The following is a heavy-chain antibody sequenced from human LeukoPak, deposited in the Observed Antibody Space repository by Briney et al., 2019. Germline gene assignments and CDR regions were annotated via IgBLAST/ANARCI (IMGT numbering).Heavy chain of an antibody. V-gene: IGHV3-30*04. Sequence: GALRLSCAASGFTFSSYAMHWVRQAPGKGLEWVAVISYDGSNKYYADSVKGRFTISRDNSKNTLYLQMNSLRAEDTAVYYCAPDTGGTAMVNLGYWGQGTLVTVSS. CDR2: ISYDGSNK. J-gene: IGHJ4*02. CDR1: GFTFSSYA. CDR3: APDTGGTAMVNLGY. D-gene: IGHD5-18*01.